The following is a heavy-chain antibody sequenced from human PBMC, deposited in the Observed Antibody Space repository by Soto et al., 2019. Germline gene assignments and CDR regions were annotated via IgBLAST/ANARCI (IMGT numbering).Heavy chain of an antibody. J-gene: IGHJ4*02. D-gene: IGHD1-26*01. CDR1: GFTFSSYG. V-gene: IGHV3-33*01. CDR3: ARDYLPYSGSYYFDY. Sequence: GGSLRLSCAASGFTFSSYGMHWVRQAPGKGLEWVAVIWYDGSNKYYADSVKGRFTISRDNSKNTLYLQMNSLRAEDTAVYYCARDYLPYSGSYYFDYWGQGTLVTVSS. CDR2: IWYDGSNK.